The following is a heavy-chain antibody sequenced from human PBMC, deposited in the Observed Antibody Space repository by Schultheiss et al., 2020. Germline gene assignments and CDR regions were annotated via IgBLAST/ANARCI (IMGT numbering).Heavy chain of an antibody. CDR3: AHTPGRLGELSLYPVGYFQH. V-gene: IGHV2-5*01. D-gene: IGHD3-16*02. CDR1: GFSLSTSGVG. Sequence: SGPTLVKPTQTLTLTCTFSGFSLSTSGVGVGWIRQPPGKALEWLALIYWNDDKRYSPSLKSRLTITKDTSKNQVVLTMTNMDPVDTATYYCAHTPGRLGELSLYPVGYFQHWGQGTLVTVSS. J-gene: IGHJ1*01. CDR2: IYWNDDK.